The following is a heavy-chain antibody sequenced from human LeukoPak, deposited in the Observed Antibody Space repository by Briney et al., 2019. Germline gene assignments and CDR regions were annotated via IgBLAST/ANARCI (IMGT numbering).Heavy chain of an antibody. CDR1: GYTFTSYD. CDR3: EASGIAVAATRGSIYYFDY. J-gene: IGHJ4*02. CDR2: MNPNSGNT. Sequence: ASVKVSCKASGYTFTSYDINWVRQATGQGLEWMGWMNPNSGNTGYAQKFQGRVTMTRNTSISTAYMELSSLRSEDTAVYYCEASGIAVAATRGSIYYFDYWGQGTLVTVSS. D-gene: IGHD6-19*01. V-gene: IGHV1-8*01.